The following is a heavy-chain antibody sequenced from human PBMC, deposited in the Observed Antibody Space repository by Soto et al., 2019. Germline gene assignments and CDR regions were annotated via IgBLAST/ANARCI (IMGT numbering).Heavy chain of an antibody. D-gene: IGHD3-10*01. CDR2: IYTSGST. CDR1: GGSISSYY. Sequence: SETLSLTCTVSGGSISSYYWSWIRQPAGKGLEWIGRIYTSGSTNYNPSLKSRVTMTTDTSTSTAYMELRSLRSDDTAVYYCARDWAVTMVRGEALLWFDPWGQGTLVTVSS. V-gene: IGHV4-4*07. J-gene: IGHJ5*02. CDR3: ARDWAVTMVRGEALLWFDP.